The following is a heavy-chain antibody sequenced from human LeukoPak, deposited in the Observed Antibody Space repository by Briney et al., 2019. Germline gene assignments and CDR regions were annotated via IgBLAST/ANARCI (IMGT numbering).Heavy chain of an antibody. V-gene: IGHV3-9*01. CDR1: GFTFDDYA. Sequence: GWSLRLSCAASGFTFDDYAMHWVRQAPGKGLEWVSGISWNSGSIGYADSVKGRFTISRDNAKNSLYLQMNSLRAEDTALYYCAKDQDGVAATSGFDYWGQGTLVTVSS. CDR3: AKDQDGVAATSGFDY. D-gene: IGHD2-15*01. J-gene: IGHJ4*02. CDR2: ISWNSGSI.